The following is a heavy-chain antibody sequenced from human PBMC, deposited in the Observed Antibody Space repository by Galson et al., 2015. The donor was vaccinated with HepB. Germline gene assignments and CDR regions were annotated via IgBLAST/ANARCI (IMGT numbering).Heavy chain of an antibody. J-gene: IGHJ3*02. CDR1: GFTFSSYS. CDR2: ISSSSSYI. D-gene: IGHD1-26*01. Sequence: SLRLSCAASGFTFSSYSMNWVRQAPGKGLEWVSSISSSSSYIYYADSVKGRFTISRDNAKNSLYLQMNSLRAEDTAVYYCARVGATYDAFDIWGQGTMVTVSS. V-gene: IGHV3-21*01. CDR3: ARVGATYDAFDI.